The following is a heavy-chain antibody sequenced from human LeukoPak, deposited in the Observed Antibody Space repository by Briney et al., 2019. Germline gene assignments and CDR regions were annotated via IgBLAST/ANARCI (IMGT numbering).Heavy chain of an antibody. Sequence: SSVSYIYYADSMQGRFTISRDNAKNSLFLQMSSLRAEDTAVYYCVRDLGEIQLWSSYYFDSWGQGTLVTVSS. CDR3: VRDLGEIQLWSSYYFDS. V-gene: IGHV3-21*01. D-gene: IGHD5-18*01. CDR2: SSVSYI. J-gene: IGHJ4*02.